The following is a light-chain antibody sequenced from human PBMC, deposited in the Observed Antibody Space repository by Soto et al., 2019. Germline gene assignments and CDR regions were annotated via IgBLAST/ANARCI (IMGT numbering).Light chain of an antibody. V-gene: IGKV2-30*01. CDR3: KQGTHWPHT. CDR1: QSLVYSDGNTY. CDR2: KVS. J-gene: IGKJ3*01. Sequence: DVVMTQSPLSLPVTLGQPASISCRSSQSLVYSDGNTYLSWFQQRPGQSPRHLIYKVSKRDSGVPDRFSGSGSGTDFTLKISRVEAEDVGVYYCKQGTHWPHTFGPGTKVDIK.